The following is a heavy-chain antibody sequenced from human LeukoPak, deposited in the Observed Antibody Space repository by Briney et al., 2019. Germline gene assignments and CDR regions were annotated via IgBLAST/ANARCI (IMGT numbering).Heavy chain of an antibody. CDR3: ARAVAGTSFTN. CDR2: ISGSGGST. J-gene: IGHJ4*02. D-gene: IGHD6-19*01. V-gene: IGHV3-23*01. CDR1: GFTFSSYA. Sequence: GASLRLSCAASGFTFSSYAMSWVRQAPGKGLEWVSAISGSGGSTYYADSVKGRFTISRDNSKNTLYLQMNSLRAEDTAVYYCARAVAGTSFTNWGQGTLVTVSS.